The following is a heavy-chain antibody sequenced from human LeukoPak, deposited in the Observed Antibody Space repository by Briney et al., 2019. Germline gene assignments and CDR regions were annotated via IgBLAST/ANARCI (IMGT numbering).Heavy chain of an antibody. CDR2: INPNSGGT. J-gene: IGHJ4*02. CDR1: GYTFTGYY. Sequence: ASVKVSCKASGYTFTGYYMHWVRQAPGQGLGWMGWINPNSGGTNYAQKFQGRVTMTRNTSISTAYMELSRLRSDDTAVYYCAREYLSSSFDYWGQGTLVTVSS. D-gene: IGHD6-6*01. V-gene: IGHV1-2*02. CDR3: AREYLSSSFDY.